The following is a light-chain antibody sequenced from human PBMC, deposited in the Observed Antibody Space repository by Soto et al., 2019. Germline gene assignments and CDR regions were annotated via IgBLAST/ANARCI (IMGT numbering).Light chain of an antibody. CDR1: QDISKN. J-gene: IGKJ5*01. Sequence: IQMTQSPSSLSASVGDRVTITCQASQDISKNVNWYQQKPGKAPKLLIYDASSLQTGVPSRFSGSGSATHFTFTLSSLQPEDIATYYCQQYDNRLPITFGQGTRLEIK. V-gene: IGKV1-33*01. CDR2: DAS. CDR3: QQYDNRLPIT.